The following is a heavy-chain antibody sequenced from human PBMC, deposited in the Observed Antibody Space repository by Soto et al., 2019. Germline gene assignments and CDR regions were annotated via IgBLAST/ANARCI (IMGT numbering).Heavy chain of an antibody. CDR3: ARWAYGVPASNWFDP. CDR2: IYYSGST. CDR1: GGSVSSYY. J-gene: IGHJ5*02. D-gene: IGHD4-17*01. Sequence: SETLSLTCTVSGGSVSSYYWSWIRQPPGKGLEWIGYIYYSGSTNYNPSLKSRVTISVDTSKNQFSLKLSSVTAADTAVYYCARWAYGVPASNWFDPWGQGTLVTVSS. V-gene: IGHV4-59*02.